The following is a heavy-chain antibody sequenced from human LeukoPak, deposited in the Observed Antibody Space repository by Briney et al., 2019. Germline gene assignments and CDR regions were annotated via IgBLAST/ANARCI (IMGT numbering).Heavy chain of an antibody. Sequence: GGSLRLSCAASGFTFSSYGMHWVRQAPGKGLEWVAVISYDGSNKYYADSVKGRFTISRDNSKNTLYLQMNSLRAEDTAVYYCAKAPVAGIYFDYWGQGTLVTVSS. V-gene: IGHV3-30*18. J-gene: IGHJ4*02. CDR2: ISYDGSNK. CDR3: AKAPVAGIYFDY. CDR1: GFTFSSYG. D-gene: IGHD6-19*01.